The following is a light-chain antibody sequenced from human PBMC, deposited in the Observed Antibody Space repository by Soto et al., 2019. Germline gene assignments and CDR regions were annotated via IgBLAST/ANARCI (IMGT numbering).Light chain of an antibody. CDR3: QQYNSYPCT. V-gene: IGKV1-5*01. CDR2: DAS. J-gene: IGKJ2*02. CDR1: QSISSW. Sequence: DIQMTQSPSTLSASVGDRVTITCRASQSISSWLAWYQQKPGKAPKLLSYDASSLECGVPSRFSGSGSGTEFTLTNSSLQPDDFATFYCQQYNSYPCTFGQGTKLEIK.